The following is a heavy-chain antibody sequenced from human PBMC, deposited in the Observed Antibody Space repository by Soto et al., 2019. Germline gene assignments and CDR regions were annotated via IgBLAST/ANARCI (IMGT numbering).Heavy chain of an antibody. CDR2: INPNSGGT. J-gene: IGHJ6*02. Sequence: ASVKVSCKASGYTFTGYYMHWVRQAPGQGLEWVGWINPNSGGTNYAQKFQGWVTMTRDTSISTAYMELSRLRSDDTAVYYCARGSSVLRFLEWFRDYYYYYGMDVWGQGTTVTVSS. V-gene: IGHV1-2*04. D-gene: IGHD3-3*01. CDR1: GYTFTGYY. CDR3: ARGSSVLRFLEWFRDYYYYYGMDV.